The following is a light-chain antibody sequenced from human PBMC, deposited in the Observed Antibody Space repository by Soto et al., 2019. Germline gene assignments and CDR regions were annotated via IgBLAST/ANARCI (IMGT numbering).Light chain of an antibody. CDR3: QQYNTWLWT. J-gene: IGKJ1*01. Sequence: EVVMTQSPATLSVSPGEIATLYCRASQSVNANLALYQQKPGQAPRLLIHGASNRATGIPARFSGSGFGTEFILTISSLQSEDFAVYYCQQYNTWLWTFGQGTKVEIK. CDR2: GAS. V-gene: IGKV3-15*01. CDR1: QSVNAN.